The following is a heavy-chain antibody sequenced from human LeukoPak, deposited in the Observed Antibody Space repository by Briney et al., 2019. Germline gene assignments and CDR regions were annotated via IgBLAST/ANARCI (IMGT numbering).Heavy chain of an antibody. CDR1: GYTFTSYG. Sequence: ASVKVSCKASGYTFTSYGISWVRQAPGQGLEWMGWISAYNGNTNYAQKLQGGVTMTTDTSTSTAYMELRSLRSDDTAVYYCARENYYDSSGYFDYWGQGTLVTVSS. V-gene: IGHV1-18*01. CDR2: ISAYNGNT. D-gene: IGHD3-22*01. J-gene: IGHJ4*02. CDR3: ARENYYDSSGYFDY.